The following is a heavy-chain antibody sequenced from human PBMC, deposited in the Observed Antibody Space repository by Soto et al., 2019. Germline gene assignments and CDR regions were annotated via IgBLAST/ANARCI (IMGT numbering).Heavy chain of an antibody. D-gene: IGHD2-2*01. CDR3: ARGRIVVPAAGFGV. CDR2: TYYRSKWYN. V-gene: IGHV6-1*01. J-gene: IGHJ6*03. CDR1: GDSVSSNSAA. Sequence: SQTLSLTCAISGDSVSSNSAAWNWIRQPPSRGLEWLGRTYYRSKWYNDYAVSVKSRITINPDTSKNQFSLQLNSVTPEDTAVYYCARGRIVVPAAGFGVWGKGTTVTVS.